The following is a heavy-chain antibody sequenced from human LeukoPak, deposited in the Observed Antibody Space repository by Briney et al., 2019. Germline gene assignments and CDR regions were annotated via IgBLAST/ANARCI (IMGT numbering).Heavy chain of an antibody. J-gene: IGHJ4*02. CDR1: EFSVGSNY. V-gene: IGHV3-66*01. CDR3: ARGPSGYHNI. CDR2: IYSGGST. Sequence: GGSLRLSCAASEFSVGSNYMSWVRQAPGKGLEWVSLIYSGGSTNYADSAKGRFTISRDSSKNTLYLQMNSLRAEDTAVYYCARGPSGYHNIGGQGTLVTVSS. D-gene: IGHD5-12*01.